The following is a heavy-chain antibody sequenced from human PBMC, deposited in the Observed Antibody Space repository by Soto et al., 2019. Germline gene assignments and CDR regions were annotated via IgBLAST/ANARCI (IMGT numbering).Heavy chain of an antibody. CDR3: ARPTHLAELKN. V-gene: IGHV1-2*02. CDR2: VDPRTGGA. J-gene: IGHJ4*02. D-gene: IGHD1-7*01. Sequence: RASVKVSCKASGYAITAYYIHWVRQAPGQGLEWMGWVDPRTGGAIYAQKFQDRVTMTRDTSISTVYMDLSGLRSDDTALYYCARPTHLAELKNWGQGTLVTVSS. CDR1: GYAITAYY.